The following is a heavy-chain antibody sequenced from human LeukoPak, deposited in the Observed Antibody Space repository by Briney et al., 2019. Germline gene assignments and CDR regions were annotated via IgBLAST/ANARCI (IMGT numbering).Heavy chain of an antibody. CDR1: GFTFSSYA. Sequence: GGSLRLSCAASGFTFSSYAMSWVRQAPGKGLEWVSTITGSDDRTYYADSVRGRFTISRDYSKNTLRLQMNSLRVEDTAIYYCAKGPQVGSGYHPDYWGQGTLVTVSS. D-gene: IGHD3-22*01. J-gene: IGHJ4*02. V-gene: IGHV3-23*01. CDR2: ITGSDDRT. CDR3: AKGPQVGSGYHPDY.